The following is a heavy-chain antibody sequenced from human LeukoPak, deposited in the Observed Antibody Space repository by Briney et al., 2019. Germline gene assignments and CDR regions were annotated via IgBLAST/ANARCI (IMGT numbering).Heavy chain of an antibody. CDR1: GGSIIGSSDY. J-gene: IGHJ4*02. CDR2: IYHSGST. Sequence: SETLSLTCTVSGGSIIGSSDYWGWIRQPPGKGLEWIGSIYHSGSTYYNPSLKSRVTISVDTSKNQFSLRLSSVTAADTAVYYCATRIAVAGNYFDYWGQGTLVTVSS. CDR3: ATRIAVAGNYFDY. V-gene: IGHV4-39*01. D-gene: IGHD6-19*01.